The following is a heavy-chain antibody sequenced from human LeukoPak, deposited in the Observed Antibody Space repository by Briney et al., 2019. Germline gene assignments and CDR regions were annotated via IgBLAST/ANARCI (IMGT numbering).Heavy chain of an antibody. V-gene: IGHV3-7*01. J-gene: IGHJ4*02. D-gene: IGHD3-10*01. CDR3: ARTIRGF. CDR1: GFTFSNYW. Sequence: GGSLRLSCAASGFTFSNYWMSWVRQAPGKGLEWVANIKDDGSEKYYVDPVKGRFTISRDNAKNSLYLQMNSLRDDDTAMYYCARTIRGFWGQGTLVTVSS. CDR2: IKDDGSEK.